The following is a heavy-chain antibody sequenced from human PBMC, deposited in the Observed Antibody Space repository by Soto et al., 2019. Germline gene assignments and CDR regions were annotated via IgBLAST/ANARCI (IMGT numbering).Heavy chain of an antibody. D-gene: IGHD7-27*01. CDR1: GFTFSDYY. CDR3: ARDLTTGAVYYYYGMDV. Sequence: SLRLSCAASGFTFSDYYVSWIRQAPGKGLEWVSYISISSSYTNYADSVKGRFTISRDNAKNSLYLQMNSLRAEDTAVYYCARDLTTGAVYYYYGMDVWGQGTTVTVSS. CDR2: ISISSSYT. J-gene: IGHJ6*02. V-gene: IGHV3-11*06.